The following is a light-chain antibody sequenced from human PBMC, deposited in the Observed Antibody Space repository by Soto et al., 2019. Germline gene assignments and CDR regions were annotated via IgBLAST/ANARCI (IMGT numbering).Light chain of an antibody. Sequence: VLTQPPSASGTPGQKVFISCSGSSSNIGGTNYAYWYQQLPGAAPKLLMHSNNLRPSGVPERISGSKFGTAASLAISGLRSEDEAVYYCASWDDRLGAVIFGGGTKVTVL. CDR3: ASWDDRLGAVI. V-gene: IGLV1-47*02. J-gene: IGLJ2*01. CDR1: SSNIGGTNY. CDR2: SNN.